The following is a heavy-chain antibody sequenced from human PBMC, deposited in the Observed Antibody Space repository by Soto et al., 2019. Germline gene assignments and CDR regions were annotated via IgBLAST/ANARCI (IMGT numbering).Heavy chain of an antibody. CDR2: ISYDGSNK. CDR1: GFTFSSYG. J-gene: IGHJ3*02. V-gene: IGHV3-30*18. Sequence: QVQLVESGGGVVQPGRSLRLSCAASGFTFSSYGMHWVRQAPGKGLEWVAVISYDGSNKYYADSVKGRFTISRDNSKNTLYLQMNSLRAEDTAVYYCAKDLEYYGSGSTSDAFDIWGQGTMVTVSS. CDR3: AKDLEYYGSGSTSDAFDI. D-gene: IGHD3-10*01.